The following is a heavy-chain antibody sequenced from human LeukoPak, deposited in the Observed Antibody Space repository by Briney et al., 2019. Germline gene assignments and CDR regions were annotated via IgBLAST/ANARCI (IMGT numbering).Heavy chain of an antibody. CDR3: ARDDTSGWYELGLMDV. Sequence: GGSLRLSCAASGFTFSSYAMSWVRQAPGKGLESVSAISSDGGSTYYANSVRGRFTISRDNSKNTLFLQMGSLRAEDTAVYYCARDDTSGWYELGLMDVWGQGTTVTVSS. CDR1: GFTFSSYA. CDR2: ISSDGGST. V-gene: IGHV3-64*01. J-gene: IGHJ6*02. D-gene: IGHD6-19*01.